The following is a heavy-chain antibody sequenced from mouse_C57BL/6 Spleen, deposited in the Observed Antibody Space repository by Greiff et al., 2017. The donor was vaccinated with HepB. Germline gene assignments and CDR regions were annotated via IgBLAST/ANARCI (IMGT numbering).Heavy chain of an antibody. CDR1: GYTFTSYW. CDR2: INPSNGGT. D-gene: IGHD1-1*01. V-gene: IGHV1-53*01. Sequence: QVQLKQPGTELVKPGASVKLSCKASGYTFTSYWMHWVKQRPGQGLEWIGNINPSNGGTNYNEKFKSKATLTVDKSSSTAYMQLSSLTSEDSAVYYCARLGIYYYGSSYVGYYFDYWGQGTTLTVSS. CDR3: ARLGIYYYGSSYVGYYFDY. J-gene: IGHJ2*01.